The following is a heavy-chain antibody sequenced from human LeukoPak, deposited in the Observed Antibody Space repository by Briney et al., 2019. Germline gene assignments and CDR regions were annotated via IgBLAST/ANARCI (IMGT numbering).Heavy chain of an antibody. J-gene: IGHJ4*02. D-gene: IGHD5-18*01. CDR1: GFNFSSYW. V-gene: IGHV3-74*01. CDR3: VRGGRALGHGYD. Sequence: GGSLRLSCAASGFNFSSYWMHWVRQAPGKGLVWVSRVNGDGSSTSHTDSVKGRFTISRDNAKNTLYLQMNSLRVEDTAMYYCVRGGRALGHGYDWGQGTLVTVSS. CDR2: VNGDGSST.